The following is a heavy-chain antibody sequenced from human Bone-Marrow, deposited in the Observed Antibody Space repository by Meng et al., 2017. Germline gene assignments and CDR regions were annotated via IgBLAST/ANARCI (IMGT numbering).Heavy chain of an antibody. D-gene: IGHD3-22*01. Sequence: ASVKVSCKASGYTFTSYYMHWVRQAPGQGLEWMGIINPSGGSTSYAQKFQGRVTITADESTSTAYMELSSLRSEDTAIYYCARDLHFYDTSGPLNWFDPWGQGTLVTVSS. CDR2: INPSGGST. CDR3: ARDLHFYDTSGPLNWFDP. V-gene: IGHV1-46*01. CDR1: GYTFTSYY. J-gene: IGHJ5*02.